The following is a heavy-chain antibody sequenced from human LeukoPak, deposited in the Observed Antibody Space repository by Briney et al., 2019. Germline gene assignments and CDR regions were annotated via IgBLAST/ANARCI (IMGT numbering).Heavy chain of an antibody. CDR1: GFSFENYA. V-gene: IGHV3-43D*03. D-gene: IGHD3-22*01. J-gene: IGHJ4*02. Sequence: GGSLRLSCAASGFSFENYAMHWVRQAPGKGLEWVAHISRDGDSSDYADSVKGRFTISKDDGKESLYLQMNSLRAEDTALYYCAKDNSGDSSGYAFDSWGQETLVTVSS. CDR3: AKDNSGDSSGYAFDS. CDR2: ISRDGDSS.